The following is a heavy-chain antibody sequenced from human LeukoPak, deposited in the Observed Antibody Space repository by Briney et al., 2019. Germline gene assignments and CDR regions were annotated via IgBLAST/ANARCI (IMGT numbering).Heavy chain of an antibody. Sequence: GGSLRLSCAASGFTFTDVYMSWIRQSPGKGLEWLAYISPNSADISYADSVKGRFTISRDNAKNSLYLQMNSLRAEDTAVYYCARDSIWYYYDSSGYHYFDYWGQGTLVTVSS. V-gene: IGHV3-11*06. CDR1: GFTFTDVY. CDR3: ARDSIWYYYDSSGYHYFDY. J-gene: IGHJ4*02. D-gene: IGHD3-22*01. CDR2: ISPNSADI.